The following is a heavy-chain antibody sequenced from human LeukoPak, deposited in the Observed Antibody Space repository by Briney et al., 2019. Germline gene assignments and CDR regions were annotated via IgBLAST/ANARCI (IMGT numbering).Heavy chain of an antibody. CDR3: AKDVVAASTGFFDY. CDR1: GFTFSSYS. D-gene: IGHD1-14*01. V-gene: IGHV3-21*04. J-gene: IGHJ4*02. CDR2: ISSSSSYI. Sequence: PGGSLRLSCAASGFTFSSYSMNWVRQAPGKGLEWVASISSSSSYIYYADSVKGRFTISRDNAKNSLYLQMNSLRAEDMALYYCAKDVVAASTGFFDYWGQGTLVTVSS.